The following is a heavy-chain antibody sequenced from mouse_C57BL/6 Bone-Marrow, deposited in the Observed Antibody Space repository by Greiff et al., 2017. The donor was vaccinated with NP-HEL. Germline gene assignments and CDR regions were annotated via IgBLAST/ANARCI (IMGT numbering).Heavy chain of an antibody. J-gene: IGHJ2*01. D-gene: IGHD1-1*01. CDR1: GYTFTDYY. CDR3: ARNFFITTVVAPFDY. V-gene: IGHV1-77*01. Sequence: QVQLQQSGAELVKPGASVKISCKASGYTFTDYYINWVKQRPGQGLEWIGKIGPGSGSTYYNEKVKGTATLTSDNSSSTAYMQLSSLTSEDSAVYFCARNFFITTVVAPFDYWGQGTTLTVSS. CDR2: IGPGSGST.